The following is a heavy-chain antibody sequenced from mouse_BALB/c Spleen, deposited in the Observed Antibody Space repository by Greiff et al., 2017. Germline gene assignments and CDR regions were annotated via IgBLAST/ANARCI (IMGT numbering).Heavy chain of an antibody. Sequence: QVQLQQPGAELVMPGASVKMSCKASGYTFTDYWMHWVKQRPGQGLEWIGAIDTSDSYTSYYQKFKGKATLTVDESSSTAYMQLSSLTSEDSAVYYCARWYGPFDYWGQGTTLTVSS. J-gene: IGHJ2*01. CDR2: IDTSDSYT. CDR3: ARWYGPFDY. V-gene: IGHV1-69*01. CDR1: GYTFTDYW. D-gene: IGHD1-1*01.